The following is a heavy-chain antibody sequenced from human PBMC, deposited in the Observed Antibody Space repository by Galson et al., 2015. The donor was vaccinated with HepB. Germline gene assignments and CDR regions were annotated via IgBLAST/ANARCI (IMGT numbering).Heavy chain of an antibody. Sequence: SETLSLTCTVPGGSISSYYWSWIRQPPGKGLEWIGHIHYIVSTNYNPSLKSRVTISLDTSKNQFALNLSSVTAADTAVYYCARKGYGANYFEYWGQGTLVTVSS. J-gene: IGHJ4*02. V-gene: IGHV4-59*01. CDR2: IHYIVST. D-gene: IGHD4-23*01. CDR3: ARKGYGANYFEY. CDR1: GGSISSYY.